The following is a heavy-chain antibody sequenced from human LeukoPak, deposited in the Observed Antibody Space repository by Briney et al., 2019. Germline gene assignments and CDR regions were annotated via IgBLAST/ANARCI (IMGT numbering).Heavy chain of an antibody. CDR3: AKGNYGYILYFDY. V-gene: IGHV3-23*01. CDR2: ISVSGGST. CDR1: GFTFSSLA. D-gene: IGHD5-18*01. J-gene: IGHJ4*02. Sequence: GGSLRLSCAASGFTFSSLAMSWVRQTPGKGLEWVSAISVSGGSTYYADSVKGRFTISRDNSKNTPYLQMNSLRAEDTAVYYCAKGNYGYILYFDYWGQGALVTVSS.